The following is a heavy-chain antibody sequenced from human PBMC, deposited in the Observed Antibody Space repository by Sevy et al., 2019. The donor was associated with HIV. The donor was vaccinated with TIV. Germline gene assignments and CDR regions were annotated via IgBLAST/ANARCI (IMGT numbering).Heavy chain of an antibody. J-gene: IGHJ6*02. CDR1: GYSFTSYW. Sequence: GESLKISCKGSGYSFTSYWIGWVRQMPGKGLEWMGIIYPGDSDTRYSPSFQGQVTISADKSISTAYLPWSSLKASDTAMYYCARLYYDFWSGYYSTSYGMDVWGQGTTVTVSS. CDR2: IYPGDSDT. D-gene: IGHD3-3*01. CDR3: ARLYYDFWSGYYSTSYGMDV. V-gene: IGHV5-51*01.